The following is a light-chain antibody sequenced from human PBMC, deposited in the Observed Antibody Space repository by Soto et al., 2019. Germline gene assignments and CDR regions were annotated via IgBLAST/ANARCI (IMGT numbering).Light chain of an antibody. CDR2: KAS. V-gene: IGKV1-5*03. CDR3: QQYNSYSYT. J-gene: IGKJ5*01. CDR1: QTISSW. Sequence: DIQMTHSPSTLSGSVGYIFTITLRASQTISSWLAWYQQKPGKAPKLLIYKASSLERGVPSRFSGSGSGTEFTLTISSLQPDDFATYFCQQYNSYSYTFGQGTRLEI.